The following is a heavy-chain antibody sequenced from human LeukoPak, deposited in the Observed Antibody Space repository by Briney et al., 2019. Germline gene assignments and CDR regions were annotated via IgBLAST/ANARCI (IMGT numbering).Heavy chain of an antibody. J-gene: IGHJ3*02. CDR2: IKRIADGGPT. CDR3: STNQALDI. Sequence: GGSLRLSCAASGFIFSDAWMTWVRQAPGKGVEWVGRIKRIADGGPTDYAAPVKGRFTISRDDSKNTLYLQMNSLKIEDTAVYYCSTNQALDIWGQGTKVTVSS. CDR1: GFIFSDAW. V-gene: IGHV3-15*01.